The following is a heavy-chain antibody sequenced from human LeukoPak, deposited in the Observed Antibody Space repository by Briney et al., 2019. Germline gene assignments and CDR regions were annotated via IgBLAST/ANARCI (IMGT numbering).Heavy chain of an antibody. CDR1: GGSFSGYY. D-gene: IGHD3-22*01. CDR2: VNHSGST. J-gene: IGHJ4*02. CDR3: ARGDSSGYETFDY. Sequence: PSETLSLTCAVYGGSFSGYYWSWRRQPPGEGRECIGEVNHSGSTHYNPSLKSRVTISVDTSKNPFSLKLSSVTAADTAVYYCARGDSSGYETFDYWGQGTLVTVSS. V-gene: IGHV4-34*01.